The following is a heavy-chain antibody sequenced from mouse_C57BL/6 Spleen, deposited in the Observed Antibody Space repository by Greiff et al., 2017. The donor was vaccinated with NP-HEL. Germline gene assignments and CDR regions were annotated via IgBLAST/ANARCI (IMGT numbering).Heavy chain of an antibody. V-gene: IGHV1-34*01. CDR3: ARSRPTIVTTDYFDY. J-gene: IGHJ2*01. CDR2: IYPNNGGN. Sequence: VQLQQSGPELVKPGASVKMSCKASGYTFTDYYMHWVKQSHGKSLEWIGYIYPNNGGNGYNQKFKGKATLTVDKSSSTADMELRSLTSEDSAVYYCARSRPTIVTTDYFDYWGQGTTLTVSS. CDR1: GYTFTDYY. D-gene: IGHD2-5*01.